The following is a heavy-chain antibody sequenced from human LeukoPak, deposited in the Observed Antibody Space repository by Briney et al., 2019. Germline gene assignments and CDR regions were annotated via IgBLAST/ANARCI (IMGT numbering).Heavy chain of an antibody. J-gene: IGHJ4*02. CDR1: GGSISSSSYH. Sequence: SETLSLTCTVSGGSISSSSYHWGWIRQPPGKGLEWIGSIYYSGSTYYNPSLKSRVTISVDTSKNQFSLKLSSVTAADTAVYYCARRDEAAAPYFDYWGQGTLVTVSS. V-gene: IGHV4-39*01. CDR3: ARRDEAAAPYFDY. D-gene: IGHD6-13*01. CDR2: IYYSGST.